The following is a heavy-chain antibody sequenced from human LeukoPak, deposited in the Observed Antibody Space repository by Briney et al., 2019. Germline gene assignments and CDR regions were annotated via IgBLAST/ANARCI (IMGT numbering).Heavy chain of an antibody. D-gene: IGHD4-17*01. CDR1: GFTFSTYS. CDR3: ARDDGRNGEYDY. CDR2: ISSSTGYI. Sequence: GGSLRLSCAASGFTFSTYSMSWVRQAPGKGLEWVSSISSSTGYIYYADSVKGRFTISRDNAKNSMYPQMNSLRAEDTAVYYCARDDGRNGEYDYWGQGTLVTVSS. J-gene: IGHJ4*02. V-gene: IGHV3-21*01.